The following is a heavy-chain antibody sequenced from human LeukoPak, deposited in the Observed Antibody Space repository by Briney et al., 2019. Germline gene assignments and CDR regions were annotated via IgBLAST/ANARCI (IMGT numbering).Heavy chain of an antibody. Sequence: GGSLRLSCAASEFTFSSYAMSWVRQAPGKGLEWVSAISGSGGSTYYADSVKGRFTISRDNSKNTLYLQMNSLRAEDTAVYYCAKDERGGYCSSTSCSYNDYWGRGTLVTVSS. CDR2: ISGSGGST. CDR1: EFTFSSYA. D-gene: IGHD2-2*01. J-gene: IGHJ4*02. V-gene: IGHV3-23*01. CDR3: AKDERGGYCSSTSCSYNDY.